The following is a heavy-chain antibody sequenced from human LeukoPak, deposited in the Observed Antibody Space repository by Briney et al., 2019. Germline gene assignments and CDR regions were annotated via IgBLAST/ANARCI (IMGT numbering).Heavy chain of an antibody. Sequence: GESPKISCKSSGYSFTNDWIAWVRQMPGKGLEWMGIIYPADSDTRYSPSFQGQVTISADKSISTAYLQWSSLKASDTAMYYCATLKRARNNFDYWGQGSLVTVSS. V-gene: IGHV5-51*01. CDR1: GYSFTNDW. CDR2: IYPADSDT. CDR3: ATLKRARNNFDY. J-gene: IGHJ4*02.